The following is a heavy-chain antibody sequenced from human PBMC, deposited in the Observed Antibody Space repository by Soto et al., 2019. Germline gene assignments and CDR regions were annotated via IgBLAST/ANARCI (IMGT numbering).Heavy chain of an antibody. CDR2: ISYDGSNK. Sequence: QVQLVESGGGVVQPGRSLRLSCAASGFTFSSYGMHWVRQAPGKGLEWVAVISYDGSNKYYADSVKGRFTISRDNSKNTLYPQMNSLRAEDTAVYYCAKDRRFYYFDYWGQGTLVTVSS. V-gene: IGHV3-30*18. J-gene: IGHJ4*02. CDR1: GFTFSSYG. CDR3: AKDRRFYYFDY.